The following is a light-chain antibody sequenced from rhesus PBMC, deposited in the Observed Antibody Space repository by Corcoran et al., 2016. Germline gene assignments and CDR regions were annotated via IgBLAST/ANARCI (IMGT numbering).Light chain of an antibody. Sequence: IQMTQSPSSLSASVGDRVTITCQASQSLSNYLTWYQQKPGKIPKLLIYRASSLQSGIPSRFSGCGSGTDFTLTISSLQPEDFATYYCQQGYSYPYSFGQGTKVEIK. CDR1: QSLSNY. J-gene: IGKJ2*01. V-gene: IGKV1-25*01. CDR2: RAS. CDR3: QQGYSYPYS.